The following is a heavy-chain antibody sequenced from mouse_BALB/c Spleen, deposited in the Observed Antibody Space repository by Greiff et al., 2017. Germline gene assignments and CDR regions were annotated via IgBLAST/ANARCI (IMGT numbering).Heavy chain of an antibody. V-gene: IGHV1S81*02. Sequence: QVQLQQPGAELVKPGASVKLSCKASGYTFTSYWMHWVKQRPGQGLEWIGEINPSNGRTNYNEKFKSKATLTVDKSSSTAYMQLSSLTSEDSAVYYCYSLYAMDYWGQGTSVTVSS. CDR1: GYTFTSYW. J-gene: IGHJ4*01. CDR2: INPSNGRT. D-gene: IGHD6-1*01. CDR3: YSLYAMDY.